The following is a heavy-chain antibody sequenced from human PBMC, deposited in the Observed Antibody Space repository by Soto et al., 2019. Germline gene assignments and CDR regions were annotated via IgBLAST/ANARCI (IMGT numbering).Heavy chain of an antibody. J-gene: IGHJ3*02. Sequence: QVQLQESGPGLVKPSGTLSLTCVVSGASISGGHWWSWVRQSPGKGLEWIGEIYQSGSTNYNPSLKSRVIISVDNSKNQFSLKLTSVTAADTGLYYCARDRGSTMTGDALDIWGQGTMVTVSS. V-gene: IGHV4-4*02. D-gene: IGHD3-16*01. CDR3: ARDRGSTMTGDALDI. CDR1: GASISGGHW. CDR2: IYQSGST.